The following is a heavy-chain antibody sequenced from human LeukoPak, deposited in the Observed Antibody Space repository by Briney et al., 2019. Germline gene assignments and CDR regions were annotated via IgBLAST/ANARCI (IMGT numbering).Heavy chain of an antibody. CDR2: INSHGSST. J-gene: IGHJ4*02. CDR3: ASRSQGVEN. V-gene: IGHV3-74*01. D-gene: IGHD3-10*01. CDR1: GFTPSNYC. Sequence: PGRCLRLSRAASGFTPSNYCTHGGPQAPAKGLMWVSRINSHGSSTNYADSVKGRFTISRDNAKNALYLQRNSLRADDTAVYYCASRSQGVENWGQGTLVTVSS.